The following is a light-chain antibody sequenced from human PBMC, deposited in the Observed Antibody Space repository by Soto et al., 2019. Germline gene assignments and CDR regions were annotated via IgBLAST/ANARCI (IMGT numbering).Light chain of an antibody. CDR3: QSYDSSLSAYV. Sequence: QSVLTQPPSVSGAPGQRVTISCTGNSSNIGAGYDAHWYQHLPGTAPKLLIYYNSNRPSGVPDRFSGSKSGTSASLAITGLQAEDEAEYYCQSYDSSLSAYVFGTGTKLTVL. J-gene: IGLJ1*01. V-gene: IGLV1-40*01. CDR1: SSNIGAGYD. CDR2: YNS.